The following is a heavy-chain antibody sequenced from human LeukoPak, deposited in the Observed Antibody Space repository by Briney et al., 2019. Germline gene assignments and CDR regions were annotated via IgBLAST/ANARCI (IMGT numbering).Heavy chain of an antibody. CDR2: ISAYNGNT. CDR1: GYTFISYG. V-gene: IGHV1-18*01. CDR3: AREVVVPAATEYGWFDP. J-gene: IGHJ5*02. Sequence: ASVKVSCKASGYTFISYGISWVRQATGQGLEWMGWISAYNGNTNYAQKLQGRVTMTTDTSTSTAYMELRSLRSDDTAVYYCAREVVVPAATEYGWFDPWGQGTLVTVSS. D-gene: IGHD2-2*01.